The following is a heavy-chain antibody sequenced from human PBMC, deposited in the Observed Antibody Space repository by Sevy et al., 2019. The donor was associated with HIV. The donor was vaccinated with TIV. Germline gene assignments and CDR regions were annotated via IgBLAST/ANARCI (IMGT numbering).Heavy chain of an antibody. CDR3: ARDHVKDGDLGDYYYFAMDV. CDR1: GFTFSDYY. J-gene: IGHJ6*02. D-gene: IGHD4-17*01. CDR2: ISGSDNTI. V-gene: IGHV3-11*01. Sequence: GGSLRLSCAASGFTFSDYYMSWIRQAPGKGLEWLSYISGSDNTIYYADSVKDRFTISRDNAKNSLYLQMNSLRAEDTAVYYCARDHVKDGDLGDYYYFAMDVWGQGTSVTVSS.